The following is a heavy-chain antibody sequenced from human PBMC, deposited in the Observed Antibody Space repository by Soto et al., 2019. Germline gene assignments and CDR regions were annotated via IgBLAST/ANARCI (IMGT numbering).Heavy chain of an antibody. D-gene: IGHD4-4*01. Sequence: GESLKISCKGSGYTFTDYWIGWVRQLPGKGLEWMGIIYPGDSDTRYSPSFQGQVTITADKSTSTAYLQWNTLKASDTALYYCAKDYSKRHSDHGRNIYGMDVWGQGTTVTVSS. CDR2: IYPGDSDT. J-gene: IGHJ6*02. CDR3: AKDYSKRHSDHGRNIYGMDV. CDR1: GYTFTDYW. V-gene: IGHV5-51*01.